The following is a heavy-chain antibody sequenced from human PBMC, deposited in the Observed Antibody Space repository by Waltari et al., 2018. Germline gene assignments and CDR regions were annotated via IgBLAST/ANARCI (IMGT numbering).Heavy chain of an antibody. J-gene: IGHJ5*02. CDR1: GYTFTSYA. Sequence: QVQLVQSGAEVKKPGASVKVSCKASGYTFTSYAMHWVRQAPGQRLEWMGWINAGNGNTKYSQKFQGRVTITRDTSASTAYMELSSLRSEDTAVYYCARVGVSGNWFDPWGQGTLVTVSS. CDR2: INAGNGNT. D-gene: IGHD2-8*01. V-gene: IGHV1-3*01. CDR3: ARVGVSGNWFDP.